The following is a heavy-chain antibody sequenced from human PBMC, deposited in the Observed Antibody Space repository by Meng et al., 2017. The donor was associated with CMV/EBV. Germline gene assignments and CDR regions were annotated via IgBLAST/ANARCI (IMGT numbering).Heavy chain of an antibody. J-gene: IGHJ6*02. D-gene: IGHD3-10*01. CDR2: ASFDGGNQ. CDR3: ARSTFYAPGNYHDHWYGMDV. Sequence: AGSLRLSCAASGFTISRFAMHWVRQAPGKGLQWVATASFDGGNQYYADSVKGRFSISRDKSSLYLRMDTLIPEYSAVYYCARSTFYAPGNYHDHWYGMDVWGQGITVTVSS. V-gene: IGHV3-30*01. CDR1: GFTISRFA.